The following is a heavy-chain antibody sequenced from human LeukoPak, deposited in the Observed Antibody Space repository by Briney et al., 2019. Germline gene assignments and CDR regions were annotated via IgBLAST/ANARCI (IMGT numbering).Heavy chain of an antibody. D-gene: IGHD6-13*01. CDR1: GYTFTSYG. V-gene: IGHV1-18*01. J-gene: IGHJ4*02. CDR3: ARGSGIAAAGTLLLDY. Sequence: ASVKVSCKASGYTFTSYGISWVRQAPGQGLEWMGWISAYNGNTNYAQKLQGRVTMTTDTATSTAYMELRSLRSDDTAVYYCARGSGIAAAGTLLLDYWGQGTLVTVSS. CDR2: ISAYNGNT.